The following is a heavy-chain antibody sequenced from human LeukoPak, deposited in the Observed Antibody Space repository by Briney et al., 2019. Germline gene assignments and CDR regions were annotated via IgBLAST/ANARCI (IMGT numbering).Heavy chain of an antibody. CDR2: INPNSGGT. CDR3: ARGDIAVAGTSFDY. J-gene: IGHJ4*02. Sequence: ASVKVSCKASGYIFTDYYMHWVRQAPGQELGWMGRINPNSGGTNYAQKFQGRVTMTRDTSISTAYMELSRLRSDDTAVYYCARGDIAVAGTSFDYWGQGTLVTVSS. D-gene: IGHD6-19*01. CDR1: GYIFTDYY. V-gene: IGHV1-2*06.